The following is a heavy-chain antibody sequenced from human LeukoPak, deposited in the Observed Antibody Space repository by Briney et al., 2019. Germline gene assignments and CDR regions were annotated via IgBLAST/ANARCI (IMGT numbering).Heavy chain of an antibody. CDR2: ISGSGGST. J-gene: IGHJ4*02. D-gene: IGHD3-22*01. CDR3: AKDYYYDSSGYVTFFDY. CDR1: GFTFSSYA. V-gene: IGHV3-23*01. Sequence: GGSLRLSRAASGFTFSSYAMSWVRQAPGKGLEWVSAISGSGGSTYYADSVKGRFTISRDNSKNTLYLQMNSLRAEDTAVYYCAKDYYYDSSGYVTFFDYWGQGTLVTVSS.